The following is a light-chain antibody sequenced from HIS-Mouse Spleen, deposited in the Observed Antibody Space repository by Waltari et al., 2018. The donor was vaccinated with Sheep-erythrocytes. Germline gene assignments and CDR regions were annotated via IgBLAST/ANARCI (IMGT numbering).Light chain of an antibody. CDR3: QQSYSTPPT. Sequence: DIQMTQAPSSLSASVGDRVTITCRASQSISSYLNWYQQKPGKAPKLLIYAASSLQSGVPSRFSGSGSGTDFTLTISSPQPEDFAPYYCQQSYSTPPTFGGGTKVEIK. CDR1: QSISSY. V-gene: IGKV1-39*01. CDR2: AAS. J-gene: IGKJ4*01.